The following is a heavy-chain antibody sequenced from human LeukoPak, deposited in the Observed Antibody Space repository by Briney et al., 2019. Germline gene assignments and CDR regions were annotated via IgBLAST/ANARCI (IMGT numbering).Heavy chain of an antibody. V-gene: IGHV4-34*01. CDR2: INHSGST. J-gene: IGHJ5*02. D-gene: IGHD2-21*01. CDR3: ATMWSGAFDP. Sequence: PSETLSLTCAVYSGSFSDYYWSWIRQPPGKGLEWIGEINHSGSTNYNPSLKSRVTISVDTSKNQFSLRLSSVTAADTAVYYCATMWSGAFDPWGQGTLVTVSS. CDR1: SGSFSDYY.